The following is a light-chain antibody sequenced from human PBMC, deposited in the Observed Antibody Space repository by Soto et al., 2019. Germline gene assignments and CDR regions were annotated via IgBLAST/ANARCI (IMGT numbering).Light chain of an antibody. CDR3: HQYNTWRSLT. CDR1: QSISRN. J-gene: IGKJ5*01. CDR2: GAS. Sequence: EIVMTQSPATLSVSPGERATLSCRASQSISRNLGWYQQRPGQAPRLLIYGASTRATGIPARFSGSGSGTEFTLTISSMQSEDFAVYYCHQYNTWRSLTFGLFTRLEI. V-gene: IGKV3-15*01.